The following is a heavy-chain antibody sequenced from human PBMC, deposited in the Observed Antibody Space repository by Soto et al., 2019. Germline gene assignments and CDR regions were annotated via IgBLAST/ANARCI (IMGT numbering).Heavy chain of an antibody. D-gene: IGHD5-12*01. CDR3: AYSGYDSSYFDY. Sequence: QVQLVQSGAEVKKPGSSVKVSCKASGGTFSSYTISWVRQAPGQGLEWMGRIIPIHGIANYAQKFQGRVTITADKSTSTAYMELSSLRSEDTAVYYCAYSGYDSSYFDYWGQGPLVTVSS. J-gene: IGHJ4*02. CDR2: IIPIHGIA. V-gene: IGHV1-69*02. CDR1: GGTFSSYT.